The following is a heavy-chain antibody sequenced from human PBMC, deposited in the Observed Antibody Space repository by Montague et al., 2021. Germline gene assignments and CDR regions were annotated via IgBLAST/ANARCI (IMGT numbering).Heavy chain of an antibody. CDR2: INYGGTT. J-gene: IGHJ4*02. V-gene: IGHV4-34*10. Sequence: SETLSLTCAVSGGSFSGYFWSWVRQPPGRGLEWIGEINYGGTTSNPSLKGRITMSLDTSRNQFSLKLTSVTAADTALYYCARDREAAPFDYWGQGTLVTVSS. CDR1: GGSFSGYF. D-gene: IGHD2-15*01. CDR3: ARDREAAPFDY.